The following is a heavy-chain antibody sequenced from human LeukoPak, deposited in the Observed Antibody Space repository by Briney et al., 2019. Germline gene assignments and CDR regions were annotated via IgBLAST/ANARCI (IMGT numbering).Heavy chain of an antibody. D-gene: IGHD2-15*01. J-gene: IGHJ4*02. CDR2: IYYSGNT. V-gene: IGHV4-61*01. CDR3: AGERSPWGGGSWYYFDH. Sequence: PSETLSLTCTVSGGFVSSNNYYWSWIRQPPGKGLEWIGNIYYSGNTNYNPSLKGRVTTSVVTSKNQFSLRLSYVTPADTAVYYCAGERSPWGGGSWYYFDHWGQGALVTVSS. CDR1: GGFVSSNNYY.